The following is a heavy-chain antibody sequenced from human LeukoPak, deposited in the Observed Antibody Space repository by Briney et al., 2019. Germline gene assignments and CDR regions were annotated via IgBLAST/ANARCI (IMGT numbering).Heavy chain of an antibody. J-gene: IGHJ5*02. CDR3: ARVPPTNWGQNWFDP. D-gene: IGHD7-27*01. V-gene: IGHV1-2*02. Sequence: GASVKVSCKASGYSFTGYYLNWVRQAPGQGLEWMGWINPNSGGTNYAQKFQGRVTMTRDTSISTAYMELSRLRSDDTAVYCCARVPPTNWGQNWFDPWGQGTLVTVSS. CDR1: GYSFTGYY. CDR2: INPNSGGT.